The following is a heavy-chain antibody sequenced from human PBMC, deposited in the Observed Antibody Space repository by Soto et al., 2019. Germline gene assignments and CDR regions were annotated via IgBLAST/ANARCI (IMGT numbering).Heavy chain of an antibody. J-gene: IGHJ5*02. CDR3: ARETQWLNWFDP. V-gene: IGHV3-48*01. CDR1: GFTFSNYS. Sequence: EVQLVESGGGLVQPGGSLRLSCAASGFTFSNYSMNWVSQAPGKGLEWVSYISSDSTIYYADSVKGRFTISRDNAKNSLYLQMNSLRAEDTAVYYCARETQWLNWFDPWGQGTLVTVSS. D-gene: IGHD6-19*01. CDR2: ISSDSTI.